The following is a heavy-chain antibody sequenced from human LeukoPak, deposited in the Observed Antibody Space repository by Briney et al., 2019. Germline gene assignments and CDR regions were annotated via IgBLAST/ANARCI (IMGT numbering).Heavy chain of an antibody. Sequence: ASVKVSCKGSGYTFTGYYMHWVRQAPGQGLEWMGWINPNSGDTDYAQTFQGRVTMTRDMSIRTTYMELSRLESDDTAVYYCVRGGALYYDFWDWGQGTLVTVSS. V-gene: IGHV1-2*02. D-gene: IGHD3-3*01. CDR3: VRGGALYYDFWD. CDR1: GYTFTGYY. J-gene: IGHJ4*02. CDR2: INPNSGDT.